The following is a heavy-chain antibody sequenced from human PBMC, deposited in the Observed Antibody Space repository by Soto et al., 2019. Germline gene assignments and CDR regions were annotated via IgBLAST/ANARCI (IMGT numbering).Heavy chain of an antibody. CDR2: IWYDGSNK. D-gene: IGHD7-27*01. J-gene: IGHJ4*02. Sequence: QVQLVESGGGVVQPGRSLRLSCAASGFTFSSYGMHWVRQAPGKGLEWVAVIWYDGSNKYYADSVKGRFTISRDNSKNTLYLQMNSLRAEDTAVYYCARDGDGGGYFDYWGQGTLVTVSS. CDR3: ARDGDGGGYFDY. V-gene: IGHV3-33*01. CDR1: GFTFSSYG.